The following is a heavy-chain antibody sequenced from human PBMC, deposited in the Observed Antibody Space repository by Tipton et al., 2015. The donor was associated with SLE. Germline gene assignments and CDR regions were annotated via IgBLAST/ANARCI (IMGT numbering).Heavy chain of an antibody. CDR2: IVGGGTRT. V-gene: IGHV3-23*01. Sequence: SLRLSCAASGFTFSSYAMNWVRQAPGKGLEWVSGIVGGGTRTFYSDSVKGRFIVSRDNFKNTLHLQMTSLRTEDTAVYYCAKELSSTSRGSFDDWGQGTLVSVSP. J-gene: IGHJ4*02. CDR1: GFTFSSYA. CDR3: AKELSSTSRGSFDD. D-gene: IGHD1-26*01.